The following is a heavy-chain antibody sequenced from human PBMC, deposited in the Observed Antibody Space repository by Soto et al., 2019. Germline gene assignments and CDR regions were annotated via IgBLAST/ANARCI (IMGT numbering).Heavy chain of an antibody. CDR3: ARDLSGTGLDI. CDR2: VYSTGGV. J-gene: IGHJ6*02. V-gene: IGHV4-4*07. Sequence: QLQLHESGPGLVKPSETLSLTCNVSGDSIGRFYWSWIRQSAGKGLEWIGRVYSTGGVTYNPALKCRVTISLDRSNNHVSLEMNSVTAADTAVDFCARDLSGTGLDIWGRGTRVSVSS. D-gene: IGHD1-26*01. CDR1: GDSIGRFY.